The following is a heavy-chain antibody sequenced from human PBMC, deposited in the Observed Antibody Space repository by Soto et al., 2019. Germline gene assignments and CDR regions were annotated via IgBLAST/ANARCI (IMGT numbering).Heavy chain of an antibody. CDR1: GYTFSNYL. CDR2: INAGNGNT. D-gene: IGHD3-10*01. J-gene: IGHJ4*02. CDR3: ASPSYGSGSFY. V-gene: IGHV1-3*01. Sequence: QVQLVQSGAEVKKPGASVKVSCKASGYTFSNYLLHWVRQAPGQRLEWMGWINAGNGNTKYSQKFQGRITLTRDTSATAAYMELSSLRSDDTAVYYCASPSYGSGSFYWGQGTLVTVSS.